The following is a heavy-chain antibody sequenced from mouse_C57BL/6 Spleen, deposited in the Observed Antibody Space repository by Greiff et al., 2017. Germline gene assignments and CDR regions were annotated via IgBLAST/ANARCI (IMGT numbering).Heavy chain of an antibody. V-gene: IGHV1-50*01. J-gene: IGHJ2*01. CDR2: IDPSDSYP. CDR3: ARSFDY. CDR1: GYTFTSYW. Sequence: QVQLQQPGAELVKPGASVKLSCKASGYTFTSYWMQWVKQRPGQGLEWIGEIDPSDSYPNYSQKFKGKATLTVDTSSSTAYMQLSSLTSEDSAVYYCARSFDYWGQGTTLTVSS.